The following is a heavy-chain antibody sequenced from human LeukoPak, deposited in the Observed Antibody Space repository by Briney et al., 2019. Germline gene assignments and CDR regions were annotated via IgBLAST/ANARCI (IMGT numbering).Heavy chain of an antibody. V-gene: IGHV2-5*02. CDR2: IYWDDDK. CDR1: GFSLSTSGVG. Sequence: SGPTLVNPTQTLTLTCTFSGFSLSTSGVGVGWIRQPPGKALEWLALIYWDDDKRYSPSLKSRLTITKDTSKNQVVLTMTNMDPVDTATYYCARLHITMVRGVIGFDYWGQGTLVTVSS. CDR3: ARLHITMVRGVIGFDY. D-gene: IGHD3-10*01. J-gene: IGHJ4*02.